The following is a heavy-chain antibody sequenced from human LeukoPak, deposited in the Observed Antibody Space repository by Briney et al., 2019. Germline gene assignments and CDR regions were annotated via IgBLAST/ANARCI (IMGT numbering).Heavy chain of an antibody. D-gene: IGHD6-13*01. V-gene: IGHV3-21*01. CDR2: ISSSSSYI. CDR3: ARVGSTWYFDY. CDR1: GFTFSSYS. J-gene: IGHJ4*02. Sequence: GGSLRLSCAVSGFTFSSYSMNWVRQSPGKGLEWVSSISSSSSYIFYADSVKGRFTISRDNAKNSLFLQMNSLRAEDTAVYYCARVGSTWYFDYWGQGILVTVSS.